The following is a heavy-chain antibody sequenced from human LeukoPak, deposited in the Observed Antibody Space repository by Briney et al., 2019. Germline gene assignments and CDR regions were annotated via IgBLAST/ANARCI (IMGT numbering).Heavy chain of an antibody. D-gene: IGHD3-9*01. J-gene: IGHJ4*02. CDR2: ISYSGST. CDR1: GGSISSYY. CDR3: ARVTGYTIEDYFDY. Sequence: SETLSLTCTVSGGSISSYYWSWIRQPPGKGLEWIGYISYSGSTNYNPSLKSRVTISVDTSKNQFSLKLISVTAADTAVYYCARVTGYTIEDYFDYWGQGTLVTVSS. V-gene: IGHV4-59*01.